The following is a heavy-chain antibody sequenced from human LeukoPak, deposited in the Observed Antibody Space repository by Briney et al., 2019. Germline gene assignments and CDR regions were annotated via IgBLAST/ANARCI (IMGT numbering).Heavy chain of an antibody. J-gene: IGHJ5*02. D-gene: IGHD3-10*01. CDR1: GYSISSGYY. Sequence: SETLSLTCTVSGYSISSGYYWGRIRQPPGKGLEWIGSIYHSGSTYYNPSLKSRVTISVDTSKNQFSLKLSSVTAADTAVYYCARGKLSMVRGVKAMDWFDPWGQGTLVTVSS. V-gene: IGHV4-38-2*02. CDR3: ARGKLSMVRGVKAMDWFDP. CDR2: IYHSGST.